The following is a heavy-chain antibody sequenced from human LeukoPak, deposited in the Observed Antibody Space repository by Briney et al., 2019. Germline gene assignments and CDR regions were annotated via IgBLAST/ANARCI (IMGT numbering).Heavy chain of an antibody. V-gene: IGHV3-53*01. CDR3: ARQYYWRSGYPLPDAFDI. CDR2: NNRGGST. J-gene: IGHJ3*02. D-gene: IGHD3-3*01. CDR1: GGTVSSNY. Sequence: GSLRLFCGASGGTVSSNYMSWVRQGPGKGVEGGAVNNRGGSTYYADSVKGRFTISRDNSKNTLYLQMNSLRAEDTAVYYWARQYYWRSGYPLPDAFDIWGQGTMVTVSS.